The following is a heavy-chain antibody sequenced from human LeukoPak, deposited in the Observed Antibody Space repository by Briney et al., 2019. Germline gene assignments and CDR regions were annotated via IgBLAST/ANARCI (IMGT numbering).Heavy chain of an antibody. J-gene: IGHJ4*02. D-gene: IGHD6-13*01. CDR1: GFTFSTYS. CDR2: IKTDGSQI. Sequence: GGSLRLSCVDSGFTFSTYSMNWVRQAPGKGLEWVANIKTDGSQIYYVDSVKGRFTFSRDNAKRSLYLHMNSLRADDTAVYYCVRELTDSSSLGFWGQGTLVTVSS. V-gene: IGHV3-7*01. CDR3: VRELTDSSSLGF.